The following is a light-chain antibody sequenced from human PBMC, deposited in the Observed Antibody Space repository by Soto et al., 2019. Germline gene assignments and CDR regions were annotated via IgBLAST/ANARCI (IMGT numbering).Light chain of an antibody. CDR1: SSDVGAYNY. CDR3: SSYTTATTRV. J-gene: IGLJ3*02. CDR2: DVS. Sequence: QSALTQPASVSGSPGQSITISCTGTSSDVGAYNYVSWYQQHPGKVPKLMIFDVSNRPSGVSNRFSGSKSGNTASLTISGLQAEDEADYYCSSYTTATTRVFGGGTQVTVL. V-gene: IGLV2-14*01.